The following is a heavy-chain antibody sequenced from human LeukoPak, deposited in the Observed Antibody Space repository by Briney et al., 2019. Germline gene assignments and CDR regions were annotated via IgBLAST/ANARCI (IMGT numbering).Heavy chain of an antibody. D-gene: IGHD6-19*01. CDR2: IYPGDSDT. CDR3: ARLPAYSSGWYEVEYFQH. V-gene: IGHV5-51*01. Sequence: GESLKISCKGSGYSFTSYWIGWVRQMPGKGLEWMGIIYPGDSDTRYSPSFQGQVTISADKSISTAYLQWSSLKASDTAMYYCARLPAYSSGWYEVEYFQHWDQGTLVTVSS. J-gene: IGHJ1*01. CDR1: GYSFTSYW.